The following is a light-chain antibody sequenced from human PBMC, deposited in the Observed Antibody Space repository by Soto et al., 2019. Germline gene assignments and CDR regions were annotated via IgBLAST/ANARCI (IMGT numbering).Light chain of an antibody. J-gene: IGKJ4*01. Sequence: DIQLTQSPSFLSASVGDRVTITCRASQGISSYLAWYQQKPGKAPNLLIYATSTLQSGVPSRFSGSGSGTEFTLTISSLQHEDFATYYCQQLNTYPVTFGGGTKVEIK. V-gene: IGKV1-9*01. CDR1: QGISSY. CDR2: ATS. CDR3: QQLNTYPVT.